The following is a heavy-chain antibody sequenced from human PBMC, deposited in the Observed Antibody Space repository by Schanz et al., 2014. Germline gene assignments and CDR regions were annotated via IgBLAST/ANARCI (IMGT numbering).Heavy chain of an antibody. V-gene: IGHV3-11*05. CDR3: AASSGWHPSTDY. CDR1: GFVFGDYY. CDR2: ISDSGTYT. J-gene: IGHJ4*02. Sequence: VQLVESGGGLVKPGGSLTLSCAASGFVFGDYYMTWIRQAPGKGLEWLSYISDSGTYTNYADSVKGRFTISRDNAKSSLYLQMNSLRVEDTAVYYCAASSGWHPSTDYWGQGTLXTVSS. D-gene: IGHD6-19*01.